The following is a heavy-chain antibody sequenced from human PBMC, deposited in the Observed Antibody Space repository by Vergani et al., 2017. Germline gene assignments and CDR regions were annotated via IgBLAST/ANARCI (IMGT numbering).Heavy chain of an antibody. V-gene: IGHV3-23*04. J-gene: IGHJ4*02. D-gene: IGHD3-10*01. CDR2: ISGSGYST. CDR1: GGTFSSYA. Sequence: VQLVQSGAEVKKPGSSVKVSCKASGGTFSSYAISWVRQAPGKGLEWVSAISGSGYSTYYADSVKGRFTISRDNSKNTLYLQMNSLRAEDTAVYYCAKAVVGEVLPLSELDYWGQGTLVTVSS. CDR3: AKAVVGEVLPLSELDY.